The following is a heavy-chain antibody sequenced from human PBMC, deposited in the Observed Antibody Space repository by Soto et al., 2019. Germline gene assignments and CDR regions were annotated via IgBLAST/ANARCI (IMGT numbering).Heavy chain of an antibody. CDR3: AKDQAYDSSGYYNY. CDR2: ISGSGGST. Sequence: VGSLRLSCAASGFTFSSYAMSWVRQAPGKGLEWVSAISGSGGSTYYADSVKGRFTISRDNSKNTLYLQMNSLRAEDTAVYYCAKDQAYDSSGYYNYWGQGTLVTVSS. D-gene: IGHD3-22*01. CDR1: GFTFSSYA. V-gene: IGHV3-23*01. J-gene: IGHJ4*02.